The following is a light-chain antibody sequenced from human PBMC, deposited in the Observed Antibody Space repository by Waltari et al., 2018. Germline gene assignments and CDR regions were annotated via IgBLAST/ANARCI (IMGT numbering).Light chain of an antibody. CDR3: QQRAIWPLT. CDR1: QTVTSY. J-gene: IGKJ4*01. Sequence: EIVFTQSPATLSLSPGERATLSCRASQTVTSYLAWYQQKPGQSPRLLIYDASNRATGIPARFSASGSGTDFTLTISSLETEDFAVYYCQQRAIWPLTFGGGTRVEIK. CDR2: DAS. V-gene: IGKV3-11*01.